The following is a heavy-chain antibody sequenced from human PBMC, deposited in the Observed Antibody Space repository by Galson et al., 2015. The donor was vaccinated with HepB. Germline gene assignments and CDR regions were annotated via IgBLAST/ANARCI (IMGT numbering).Heavy chain of an antibody. J-gene: IGHJ5*02. Sequence: QVQLQESGPGLVKPSETLSLTCTVSGGSISSGGYYWSWIRQHPGKGLEWIGYIYYSGSTYYNPSLKSRVTNSEITSKNQFSLKLSSVTAADTAVYYGARVLRGGNWFDPWGQGTLVTASS. CDR3: ARVLRGGNWFDP. CDR2: IYYSGST. D-gene: IGHD2-8*01. CDR1: GGSISSGGYY. V-gene: IGHV4-31*03.